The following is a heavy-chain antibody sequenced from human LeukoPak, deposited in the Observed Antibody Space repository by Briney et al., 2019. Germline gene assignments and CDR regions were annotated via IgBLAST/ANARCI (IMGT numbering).Heavy chain of an antibody. Sequence: PSETLSLTCTVSGGSISSYYWSRIRQPPGKGLEWIGYIYYSGSTNYNPSLKSRVTISVDTSKNQFSLKLSSVTAADTAVYYCARANWGSGYYFDYWGQGTLVTVSS. CDR1: GGSISSYY. D-gene: IGHD7-27*01. V-gene: IGHV4-59*01. J-gene: IGHJ4*02. CDR2: IYYSGST. CDR3: ARANWGSGYYFDY.